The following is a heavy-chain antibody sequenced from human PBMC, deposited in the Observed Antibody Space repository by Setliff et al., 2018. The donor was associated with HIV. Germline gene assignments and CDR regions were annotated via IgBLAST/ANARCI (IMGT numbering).Heavy chain of an antibody. CDR1: GGSFSNYY. D-gene: IGHD6-19*01. CDR2: INHSGST. CDR3: ARTIQPSSSPFDF. J-gene: IGHJ4*02. V-gene: IGHV4-34*09. Sequence: SETLSLTCTVYGGSFSNYYWNWIRQPPGKGLEWIGEINHSGSTYYNPSLQSRITMSVETSMNQFPLRLTSVTAADTAIYYCARTIQPSSSPFDFWGQGMLVTVSS.